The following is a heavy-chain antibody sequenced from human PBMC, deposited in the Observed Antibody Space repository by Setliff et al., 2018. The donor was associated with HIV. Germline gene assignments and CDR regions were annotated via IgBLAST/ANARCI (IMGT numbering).Heavy chain of an antibody. CDR3: ARSPQGGYFDY. J-gene: IGHJ4*03. CDR2: MSDDDNI. Sequence: PGGSLRLSCAGSGFSFSEFAMTWVRQAPGKGLEWVSAMSDDDNIHYADSVKGRFTISRDNSKNTLYLQMNSLRVEDTAVYHCARSPQGGYFDYWGQGTLVTVSS. CDR1: GFSFSEFA. V-gene: IGHV3-23*01.